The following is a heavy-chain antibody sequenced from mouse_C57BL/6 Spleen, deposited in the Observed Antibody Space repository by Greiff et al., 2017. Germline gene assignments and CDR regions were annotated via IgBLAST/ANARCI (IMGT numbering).Heavy chain of an antibody. Sequence: VKVVESGGGLVKPGGSLKLSCAASGFTFSSYTMSWVRQTPEKRLEWVATISGGGGNTYYPDSVKGRFTISRDNAKNTLYLQMSSLRSEDTALYYCARHDGYYSWFAYWGQGTLVTVSA. V-gene: IGHV5-9*01. CDR1: GFTFSSYT. D-gene: IGHD2-3*01. CDR3: ARHDGYYSWFAY. CDR2: ISGGGGNT. J-gene: IGHJ3*01.